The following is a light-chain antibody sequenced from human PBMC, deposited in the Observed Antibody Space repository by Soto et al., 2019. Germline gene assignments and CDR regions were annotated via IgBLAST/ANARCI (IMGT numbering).Light chain of an antibody. CDR3: QRLNSFPRT. CDR2: AAS. V-gene: IGKV1-9*01. CDR1: QGISSY. J-gene: IGKJ1*01. Sequence: DIHLTQSPSFLSASVGDRVTITCRASQGISSYVAWYEQKPGKAPKLLIYAASTLQSGVPSRFSGSGSGTEFTLTISSLQPEDFATYYCQRLNSFPRTFGQGTKVDI.